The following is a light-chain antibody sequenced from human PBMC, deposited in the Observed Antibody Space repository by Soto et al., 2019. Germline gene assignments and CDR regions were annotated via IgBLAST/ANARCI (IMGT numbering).Light chain of an antibody. CDR2: LAS. CDR3: QYLNSFPLS. J-gene: IGKJ4*01. CDR1: QGINSY. V-gene: IGKV1-9*01. Sequence: IQLTQSPSSLSASVGDRVTLTCRASQGINSYLAWYQQEPGKAPKLLIYLASTLQSGVPSRLSGSGSGTDFSLTISSLQPEDVATYYCQYLNSFPLSFGGGTKVEIK.